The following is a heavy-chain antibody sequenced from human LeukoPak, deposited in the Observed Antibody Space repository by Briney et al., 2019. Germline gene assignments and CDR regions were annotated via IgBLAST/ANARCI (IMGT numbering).Heavy chain of an antibody. D-gene: IGHD5-24*01. J-gene: IGHJ4*02. Sequence: GGSLRLSCAASGFTFSNYWMSWVRQAPGTGLGWVAQIKEDGGEKYYVDSVKGRFTISRDNAKNSLYLQMNSLRAEDTALYYCARDIGNNTFDYWGQGTLFTVSS. CDR1: GFTFSNYW. CDR3: ARDIGNNTFDY. CDR2: IKEDGGEK. V-gene: IGHV3-7*05.